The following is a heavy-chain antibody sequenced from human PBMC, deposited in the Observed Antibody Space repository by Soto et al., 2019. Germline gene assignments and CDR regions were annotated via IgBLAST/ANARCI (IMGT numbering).Heavy chain of an antibody. CDR1: GGSISSGDYY. V-gene: IGHV4-30-4*01. CDR3: ARDRTPSGLRLGELSPYFDY. Sequence: SETLSLTCTVSGGSISSGDYYWSWIRQPPGKGLEWIGYIYYSGSTYYNPSLKSRVTISVDTSKNQFSLKLSSVTAADTAVYYCARDRTPSGLRLGELSPYFDYWGQGTLVTVSS. J-gene: IGHJ4*02. CDR2: IYYSGST. D-gene: IGHD3-16*02.